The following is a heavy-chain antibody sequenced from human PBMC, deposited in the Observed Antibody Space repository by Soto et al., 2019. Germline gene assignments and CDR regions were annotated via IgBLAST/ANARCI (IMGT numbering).Heavy chain of an antibody. CDR3: ARDCSSTSCYPYYYYGMDV. V-gene: IGHV4-39*01. D-gene: IGHD2-2*01. CDR2: IYYSGST. J-gene: IGHJ6*02. CDR1: GGSISSSSYY. Sequence: ETLSLTCTVSGGSISSSSYYWGWIRQPPGKGLEWIGSIYYSGSTYYNPSLKSRVTISVDTSKNQFSLKLSSVTAADTAVYYCARDCSSTSCYPYYYYGMDVWGQGTTVTVSS.